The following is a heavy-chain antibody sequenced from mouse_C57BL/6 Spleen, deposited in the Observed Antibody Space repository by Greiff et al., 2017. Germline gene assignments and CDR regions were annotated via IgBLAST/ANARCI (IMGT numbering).Heavy chain of an antibody. D-gene: IGHD2-1*01. J-gene: IGHJ3*01. V-gene: IGHV1-82*01. CDR2: IYPGDGDT. Sequence: QVQLQQSGPELVKPGASVKISCKASGYAFSSSWMNWVKQRPGKGLEWIGRIYPGDGDTNYNGKFKGKATLTADKSSSTAYMQLSSLTSEDSAVYFCARFDGNYYWGQGTLVTVSA. CDR1: GYAFSSSW. CDR3: ARFDGNYY.